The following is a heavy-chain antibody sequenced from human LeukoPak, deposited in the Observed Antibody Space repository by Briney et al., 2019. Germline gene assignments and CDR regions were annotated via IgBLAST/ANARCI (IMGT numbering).Heavy chain of an antibody. CDR2: ISYDGSNK. Sequence: GGSLRLSCAASGFTFSSFGMHWVRQAPGKGLEWVAVISYDGSNKYYADSVKGRLTISRDNSENTLYLQMNSLRAEDTAVYYCASDTLRSIAVAGAPEDYWGQGTLVTVSS. CDR3: ASDTLRSIAVAGAPEDY. D-gene: IGHD6-19*01. CDR1: GFTFSSFG. V-gene: IGHV3-30*12. J-gene: IGHJ4*02.